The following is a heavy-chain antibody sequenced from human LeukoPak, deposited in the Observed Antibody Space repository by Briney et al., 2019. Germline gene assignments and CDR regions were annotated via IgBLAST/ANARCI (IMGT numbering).Heavy chain of an antibody. CDR2: IKQDGSEK. V-gene: IGHV3-7*01. Sequence: GGSLRLSCAASGFTFSSYWMSWVRQAPGKGLEWVANIKQDGSEKYYVDSVKGRFTISRDNAKNSLYLQMSSLRAEDTAVYYCARRRVAVAGWNYYYYMDVWGKGTTVTVSS. CDR3: ARRRVAVAGWNYYYYMDV. D-gene: IGHD6-19*01. CDR1: GFTFSSYW. J-gene: IGHJ6*03.